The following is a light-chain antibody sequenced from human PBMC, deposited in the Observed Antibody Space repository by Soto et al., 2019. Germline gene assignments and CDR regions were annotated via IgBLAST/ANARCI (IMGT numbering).Light chain of an antibody. CDR2: EVS. Sequence: ALTQRASVSGSPGQSITISCTGTSSDIGHYNYVSWYQQHPGKAPKLMIYEVSNRPSGVSNRFSGSKSGNTASLTISGLQAEDEADYYCSSYTTSSTLEIGGGTKLTVL. V-gene: IGLV2-14*01. CDR3: SSYTTSSTLE. J-gene: IGLJ2*01. CDR1: SSDIGHYNY.